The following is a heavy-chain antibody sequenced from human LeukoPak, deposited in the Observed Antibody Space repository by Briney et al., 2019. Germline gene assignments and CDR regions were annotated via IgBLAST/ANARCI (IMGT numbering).Heavy chain of an antibody. J-gene: IGHJ4*02. Sequence: GGSLRLSFAAPGSTFITNTMHGARQVPGKGLVWVSRINNEGGSTSYADFVKGRFTISRDNAKNTLYLQMNSLRAEDTAVYHCAREGLYYGSSFDYWGQGTLVTVSS. CDR1: GSTFITNT. CDR2: INNEGGST. V-gene: IGHV3-74*01. CDR3: AREGLYYGSSFDY. D-gene: IGHD3-3*01.